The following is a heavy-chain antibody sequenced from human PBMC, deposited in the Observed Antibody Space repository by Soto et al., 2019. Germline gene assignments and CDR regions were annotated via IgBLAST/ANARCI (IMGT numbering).Heavy chain of an antibody. Sequence: QVQLVQSGAEVKKPESSVKVSCKASGGTFSSYTISWVRQAPGQGLEWMGRIIPILGKANYAQKFQGRVTITADKSTSTADMELSSLRSEDKAVYYCARQEGSYYYGSGSFGFDLWGRGTLVTVSS. D-gene: IGHD3-10*01. CDR3: ARQEGSYYYGSGSFGFDL. V-gene: IGHV1-69*02. CDR1: GGTFSSYT. CDR2: IIPILGKA. J-gene: IGHJ2*01.